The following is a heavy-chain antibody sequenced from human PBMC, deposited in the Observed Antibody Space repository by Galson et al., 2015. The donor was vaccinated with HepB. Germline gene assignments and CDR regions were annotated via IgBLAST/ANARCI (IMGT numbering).Heavy chain of an antibody. D-gene: IGHD3-22*01. CDR2: ITWNSGSI. V-gene: IGHV3-9*01. CDR1: GFTFDDYA. CDR3: AKALGHYYYDSSGGDY. Sequence: SLRLSCAASGFTFDDYAMHWVRQAPGKGLEWVSGITWNSGSIGYAYSVKGRFTISRDNAKNSLYLQMNSLGAEDTALYYCAKALGHYYYDSSGGDYWGQGTLVTVSS. J-gene: IGHJ4*02.